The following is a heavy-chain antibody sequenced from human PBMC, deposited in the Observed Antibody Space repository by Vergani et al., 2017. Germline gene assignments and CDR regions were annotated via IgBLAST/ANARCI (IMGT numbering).Heavy chain of an antibody. CDR1: GFSFSSQT. D-gene: IGHD3-10*01. V-gene: IGHV3-30*18. J-gene: IGHJ6*03. CDR2: ISNDGRKK. Sequence: QVQLAESGGGRVQPGRSLRLSCAASGFSFSSQTIHWVRQAPGKWLEWVAVISNDGRKKYYADSVKGRFTISRDNSKNTLDLQMNSLRTQDTAVYYCAKAGSVTSGSLQYNFYMDVWGKGTTVTVS. CDR3: AKAGSVTSGSLQYNFYMDV.